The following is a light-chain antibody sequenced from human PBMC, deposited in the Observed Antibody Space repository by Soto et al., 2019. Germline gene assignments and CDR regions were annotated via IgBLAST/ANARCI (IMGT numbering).Light chain of an antibody. CDR1: SSDVGAYNV. J-gene: IGLJ3*02. CDR2: YVS. V-gene: IGLV2-11*01. Sequence: QSALTQPRSVSGSPGQLVTISCTGTSSDVGAYNVVSWYQQRPGEAPKLIIYYVSQRPSGVPVRFSASKSGNTASLTISGLQADDEADYYCCSRGASFNWVFGGGTKLTVL. CDR3: CSRGASFNWV.